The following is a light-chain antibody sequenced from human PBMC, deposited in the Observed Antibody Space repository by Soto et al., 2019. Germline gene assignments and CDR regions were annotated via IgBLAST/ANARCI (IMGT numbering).Light chain of an antibody. CDR3: FSSTTKISRHV. Sequence: QSALTQPASVSGSPGQSITISCSGTSSDLGTYNYVSWYQQHPDTPPKLIIYDVRKRPSVVSDRFSGSKSGATVSLIISNLPAEDDADYYCFSSTTKISRHVLGTGTKVTVL. J-gene: IGLJ1*01. CDR1: SSDLGTYNY. V-gene: IGLV2-14*03. CDR2: DVR.